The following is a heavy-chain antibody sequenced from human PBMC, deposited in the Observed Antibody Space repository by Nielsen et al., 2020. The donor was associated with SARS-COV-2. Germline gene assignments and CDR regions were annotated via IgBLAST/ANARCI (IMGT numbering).Heavy chain of an antibody. J-gene: IGHJ3*02. CDR1: GFTFSSYA. CDR3: AKDDVVRGDAYDI. V-gene: IGHV3-30-3*01. Sequence: GGSLRLSCAASGFTFSSYAMHWVRQAPGKGLEWVAVISYDGSNKYYADSVKGRFTISRDNSKNTLYLQMDSLRVEDTALYYCAKDDVVRGDAYDIWGQGTVVTVSS. D-gene: IGHD3-10*01. CDR2: ISYDGSNK.